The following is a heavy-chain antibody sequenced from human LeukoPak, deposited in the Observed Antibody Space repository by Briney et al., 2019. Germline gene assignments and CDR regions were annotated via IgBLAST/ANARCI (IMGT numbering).Heavy chain of an antibody. V-gene: IGHV4-59*01. CDR1: GGSISIYY. J-gene: IGHJ4*02. CDR2: IYYSGST. D-gene: IGHD1-20*01. CDR3: ARDHPYNWNYFDY. Sequence: TLSLTCTVSGGSISIYYWSWIRQPPGKGLEWIGYIYYSGSTNYNPSLKSRVTISVDTSKNQFSLKLSSVTAADTAVYYCARDHPYNWNYFDYWGQGTLVTVSS.